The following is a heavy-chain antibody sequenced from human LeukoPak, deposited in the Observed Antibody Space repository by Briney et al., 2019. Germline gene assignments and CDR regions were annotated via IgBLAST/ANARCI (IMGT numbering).Heavy chain of an antibody. CDR3: ARQGTAYSFDF. CDR1: GGSISSYY. V-gene: IGHV4-59*08. D-gene: IGHD5-12*01. J-gene: IGHJ4*02. CDR2: IYSTGTT. Sequence: SETPSLTCTVSGGSISSYYWSWIRQPPGKGLEWIGYIYSTGTTNYNPSLESRVTISVDTSKNQFSLKLSSVTAADTAVYYCARQGTAYSFDFWGQGTLVSVSS.